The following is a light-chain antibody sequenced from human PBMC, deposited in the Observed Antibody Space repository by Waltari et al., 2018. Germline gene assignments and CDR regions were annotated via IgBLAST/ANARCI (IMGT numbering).Light chain of an antibody. J-gene: IGKJ4*01. V-gene: IGKV3-20*01. CDR2: GAS. CDR3: HQYGSFLT. Sequence: EIVLAQSLGTLSLSPGERATLSCRASQSVSRSYLALYQLKPGQAPRLLIYGASSRATGIPDRFIGSGSGTDFTLTISRLEPEDFAVYYCHQYGSFLTFGVGTKVEIK. CDR1: QSVSRSY.